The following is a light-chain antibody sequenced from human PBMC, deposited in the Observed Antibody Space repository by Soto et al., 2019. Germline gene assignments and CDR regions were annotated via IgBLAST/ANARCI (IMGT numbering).Light chain of an antibody. V-gene: IGKV1-5*03. CDR3: LQYHSYPYS. CDR2: KAS. CDR1: QSIGNW. Sequence: DIPMIQSPSTPSASVGDTVTITCRASQSIGNWLTWYQQKPGKAPKVLIYKASTLQSGVSSRISGSGSGTEFTLTISSLQPDDFATYYCLQYHSYPYSFGQGTKLEIK. J-gene: IGKJ2*01.